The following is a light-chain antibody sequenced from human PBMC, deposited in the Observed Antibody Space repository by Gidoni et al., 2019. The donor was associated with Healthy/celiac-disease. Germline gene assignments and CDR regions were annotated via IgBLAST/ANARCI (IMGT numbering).Light chain of an antibody. CDR3: QQSSKWLYT. J-gene: IGKJ2*01. V-gene: IGKV3-11*01. CDR2: DAS. CDR1: QSVSSY. Sequence: ILLTQSPATLSLSPGERATLSCRASQSVSSYVAWYQQKPGQAPRLLIYDASNRDTGIPARFSGSGSGTDFTLTISSLEPEDLAVYDCQQSSKWLYTFGQGTKLEIK.